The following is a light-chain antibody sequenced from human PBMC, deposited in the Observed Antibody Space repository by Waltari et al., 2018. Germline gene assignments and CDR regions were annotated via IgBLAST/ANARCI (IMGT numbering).Light chain of an antibody. CDR3: QELNTYPQSLT. V-gene: IGKV1-9*01. CDR1: QGISRY. Sequence: DIQLTQSPSFLSASIGDRVTIPCRASQGISRYLAWYQQKPGKAPKLLIYAASTLQSGVPSRFSGSGSGTEFTLTISSLQPEDFATYYCQELNTYPQSLTFGGGTKVEI. CDR2: AAS. J-gene: IGKJ4*01.